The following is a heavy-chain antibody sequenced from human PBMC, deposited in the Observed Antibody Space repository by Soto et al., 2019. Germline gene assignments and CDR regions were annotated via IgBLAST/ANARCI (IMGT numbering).Heavy chain of an antibody. Sequence: EVQLLESGGGLVQPGRSLRLSCAASGFTFSSYAMSWVRQAPGKGLEWVSAISGSGGTTYYAAFVKGRFTISRDNSKNTLFLQMNSLRAEDTAVYYCAKFFVETGGSSGWPWPFHYWGQGTLVTVSS. J-gene: IGHJ4*02. D-gene: IGHD6-25*01. CDR1: GFTFSSYA. CDR2: ISGSGGTT. CDR3: AKFFVETGGSSGWPWPFHY. V-gene: IGHV3-23*01.